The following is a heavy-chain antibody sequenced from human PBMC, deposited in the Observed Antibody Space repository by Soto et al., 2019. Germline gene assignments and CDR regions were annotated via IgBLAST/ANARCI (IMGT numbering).Heavy chain of an antibody. CDR2: TYYRSKWYK. V-gene: IGHV6-1*01. Sequence: SQTLSLTGAISGDSVSSNSAAWNWIRQSPSRGLEWLGRTYYRSKWYKEYAASVKSRITINPDTSKNQFSLQLNSVSPEDTAVYCCVRTVGWLDPWGQGTLVTVSS. CDR1: GDSVSSNSAA. CDR3: VRTVGWLDP. D-gene: IGHD2-15*01. J-gene: IGHJ5*02.